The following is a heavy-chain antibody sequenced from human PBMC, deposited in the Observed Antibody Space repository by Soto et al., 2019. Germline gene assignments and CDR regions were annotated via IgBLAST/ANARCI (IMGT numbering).Heavy chain of an antibody. D-gene: IGHD2-2*01. CDR1: GYSFTSYW. CDR2: IDPSDSYT. CDR3: ARGDIVVVPATNYYYYYGMDV. Sequence: ESLKISCKGSGYSFTSYWISWVRQMPGKGLEWMGRIDPSDSYTNYSPSFQGHVTISADKSISTAYLQWSSLKASDTAMYYCARGDIVVVPATNYYYYYGMDVWGQGTTVTVS. V-gene: IGHV5-10-1*01. J-gene: IGHJ6*02.